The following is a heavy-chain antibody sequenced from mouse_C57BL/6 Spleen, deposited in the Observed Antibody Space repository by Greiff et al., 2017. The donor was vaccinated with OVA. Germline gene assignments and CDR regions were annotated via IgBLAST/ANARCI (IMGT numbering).Heavy chain of an antibody. D-gene: IGHD2-4*01. V-gene: IGHV1-54*01. J-gene: IGHJ3*01. CDR2: INPGSGGT. CDR3: ARSPNYDYDVWFAY. CDR1: GYAFTNYW. Sequence: VKLVESGAELVRPGTSVKVSCKASGYAFTNYWIEWVKQRPGPGLEWIGVINPGSGGTNYNEQFKGKATLTADKSSSTAYMQISSLTSVVSAVYFCARSPNYDYDVWFAYWGPGTLVTVSA.